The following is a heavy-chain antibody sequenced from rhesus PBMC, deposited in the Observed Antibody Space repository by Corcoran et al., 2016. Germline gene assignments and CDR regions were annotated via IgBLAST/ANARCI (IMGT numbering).Heavy chain of an antibody. D-gene: IGHD5-36*01. V-gene: IGHV4-65*02. CDR3: ARRGGAYGFFDY. J-gene: IGHJ4*01. CDR1: GGSISRSTC. Sequence: QVQLQESGPGLVKPSENLSLTCAVSGGSISRSTCWSWSRQPPDNGLEGIENIGGSMATTYYHPSLKSRVTISKDTSKNQFSLKLSSVTAADTAVYYCARRGGAYGFFDYWGQGVLVTVSS. CDR2: IGGSMATT.